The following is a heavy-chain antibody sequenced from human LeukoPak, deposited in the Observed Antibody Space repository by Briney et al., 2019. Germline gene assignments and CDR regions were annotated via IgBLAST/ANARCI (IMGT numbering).Heavy chain of an antibody. CDR2: ISVYNGNT. D-gene: IGHD2-2*01. V-gene: IGHV1-18*01. CDR1: GYIFTNYA. J-gene: IGHJ4*02. Sequence: ASVKVSCKASGYIFTNYALNCVRQAPGQGLEWMGWISVYNGNTNYAQNLQGRVTMTTNTSTSTAYMELRSLRSDDTAAYYCARAFCSSTSCYADYWGQGTLVTVSS. CDR3: ARAFCSSTSCYADY.